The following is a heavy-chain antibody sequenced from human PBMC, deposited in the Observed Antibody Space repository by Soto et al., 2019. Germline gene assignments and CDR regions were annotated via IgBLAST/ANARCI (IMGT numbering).Heavy chain of an antibody. J-gene: IGHJ5*02. CDR1: GGSISSGGYY. CDR3: SRGLWVGGGRGAYNWFAR. V-gene: IGHV4-31*03. CDR2: IYYSGST. Sequence: SETLSLTCTVSGGSISSGGYYWSWIRQHPGKGLEWIGYIYYSGSTYYNPSLMSRVTISVDTSKNQFSPKLSSVTAADTAVYYCSRGLWVGGGRGAYNWFARWGQGTLVTVS. D-gene: IGHD3-10*01.